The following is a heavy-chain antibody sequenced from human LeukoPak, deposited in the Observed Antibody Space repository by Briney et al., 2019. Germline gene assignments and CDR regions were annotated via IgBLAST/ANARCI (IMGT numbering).Heavy chain of an antibody. Sequence: PSETLSLTCGVSDGSVSSTNWWTWIRQPPGKGLGWIGEVHLDGRTNFNPSLKSRLTMSVDLSENHVSLKLTSVTAADTAVYYCAREGGFYRPLDYSGQGTLVTVSS. CDR3: AREGGFYRPLDY. CDR1: DGSVSSTNW. CDR2: VHLDGRT. J-gene: IGHJ4*02. V-gene: IGHV4-4*02. D-gene: IGHD6-25*01.